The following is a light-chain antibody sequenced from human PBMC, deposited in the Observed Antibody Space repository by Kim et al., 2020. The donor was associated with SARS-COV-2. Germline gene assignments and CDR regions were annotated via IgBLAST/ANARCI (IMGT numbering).Light chain of an antibody. CDR1: QGIRYY. V-gene: IGKV1-17*03. Sequence: SASVGDRVNITWRESQGIRYYLAWFQQKTGKVPKRLIYAASSLQSGLPARFSGSGSGTEFTLTISSLQPEDFETYYRLQHNSHPYNLGQDTKLE. CDR2: AAS. J-gene: IGKJ2*01. CDR3: LQHNSHPYN.